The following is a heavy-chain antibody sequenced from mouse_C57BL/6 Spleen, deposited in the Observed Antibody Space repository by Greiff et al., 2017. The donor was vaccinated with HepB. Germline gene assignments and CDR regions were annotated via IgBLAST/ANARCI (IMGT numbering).Heavy chain of an antibody. J-gene: IGHJ1*03. CDR2: IRNKANGYTT. D-gene: IGHD1-1*01. V-gene: IGHV7-3*01. Sequence: EVKLVESGGGLVQPGGSLSLSCAASGFTFTDYYMSWVRQPPGKALEWLGFIRNKANGYTTEYSASVKGRFTISRDNSQSILYLQMNALRAEDSATYYCARDSGSSPGYFDGWGTGTTVTVSS. CDR1: GFTFTDYY. CDR3: ARDSGSSPGYFDG.